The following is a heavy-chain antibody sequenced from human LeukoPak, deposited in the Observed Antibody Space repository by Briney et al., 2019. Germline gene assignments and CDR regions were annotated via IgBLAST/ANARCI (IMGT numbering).Heavy chain of an antibody. CDR2: IYPGDSDI. CDR1: GYSFTNHW. D-gene: IGHD1-26*01. CDR3: ARLGGWYSASYYSDY. V-gene: IGHV5-51*01. Sequence: GESLKISCKGSGYSFTNHWIGWVRQMPGKGLEWMGIIYPGDSDIKYSPSFQGQVTISADKSISTAYLQWSSLKASDTAMYYCARLGGWYSASYYSDYWGQGTLVTVSS. J-gene: IGHJ4*02.